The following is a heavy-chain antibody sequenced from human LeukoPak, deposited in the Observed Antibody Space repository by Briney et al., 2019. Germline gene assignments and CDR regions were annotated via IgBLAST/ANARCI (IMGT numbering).Heavy chain of an antibody. CDR2: IYYSGST. Sequence: SETLSLTCTVSSGSISSYSWSWIRQPPGKGLEWIGYIYYSGSTNYNPSLKSRVTISVDTSKNQFSLKLTSVTAADTAVYYCARHEYSSGWYRYFDYWGQGTLVTVSS. V-gene: IGHV4-59*01. J-gene: IGHJ4*02. D-gene: IGHD6-19*01. CDR1: SGSISSYS. CDR3: ARHEYSSGWYRYFDY.